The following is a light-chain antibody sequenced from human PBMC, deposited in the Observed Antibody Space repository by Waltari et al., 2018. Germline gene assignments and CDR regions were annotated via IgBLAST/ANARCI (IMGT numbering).Light chain of an antibody. CDR1: QNIKTY. Sequence: DIQMTQSPSTLSASVGDRVPIPCRASQNIKTYLAWYQHKPGKAPKLLIYGGSTLESGVPLRFSGSGSGTEFTLTISSLQPDDFATYYCQRYNSYSNTFGQGTKLEIK. J-gene: IGKJ2*01. CDR2: GGS. CDR3: QRYNSYSNT. V-gene: IGKV1-5*01.